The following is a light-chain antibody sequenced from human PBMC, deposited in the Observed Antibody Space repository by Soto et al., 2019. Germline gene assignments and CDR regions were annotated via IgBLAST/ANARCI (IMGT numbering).Light chain of an antibody. J-gene: IGLJ1*01. Sequence: QSALTLPASVSGSPGQSITISCTGTSSDVGGYNYVSWYQQHPGKAPKLMIYDVSNRPSGVSNRFSGSKSGNTASLTISGLQAEDEADYYCCSYTSSSTYVFGVGTKLTVL. CDR1: SSDVGGYNY. CDR2: DVS. CDR3: CSYTSSSTYV. V-gene: IGLV2-14*01.